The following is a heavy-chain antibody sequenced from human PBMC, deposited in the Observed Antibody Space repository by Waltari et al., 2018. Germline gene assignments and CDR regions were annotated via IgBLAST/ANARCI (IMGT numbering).Heavy chain of an antibody. V-gene: IGHV4-38-2*01. CDR3: ARTSYGDELDAFDI. Sequence: QVLLQESGPGLVKPSETLSRTCVVPGSSISRGYFWGWIRQAPGQGLEWFGSIFQSGTTYYNPSLKSRLSISVDTSRNQFSLKLTSVTAADTAVYYCARTSYGDELDAFDIWGQGTMVTVSS. D-gene: IGHD4-17*01. CDR2: IFQSGTT. CDR1: GSSISRGYF. J-gene: IGHJ3*02.